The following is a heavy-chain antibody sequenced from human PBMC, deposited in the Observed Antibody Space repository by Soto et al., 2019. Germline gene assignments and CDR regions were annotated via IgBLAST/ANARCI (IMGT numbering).Heavy chain of an antibody. J-gene: IGHJ6*02. CDR1: GGSISSGGYY. D-gene: IGHD3-22*01. CDR2: IYYSGST. CDR3: AREPRWLRSSRGMDV. V-gene: IGHV4-31*03. Sequence: SETLSLTCTVSGGSISSGGYYWSWIRQHPGKGLEWIGYIYYSGSTYYNPSLKSRVTISVDTSKNQFSLKLSSVTAADTAVYYCAREPRWLRSSRGMDVWGQGTTVTASS.